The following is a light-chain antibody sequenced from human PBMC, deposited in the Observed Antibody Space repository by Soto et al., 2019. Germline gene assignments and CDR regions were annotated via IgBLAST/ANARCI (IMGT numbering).Light chain of an antibody. CDR2: DVT. J-gene: IGLJ1*01. V-gene: IGLV2-14*01. CDR3: SSFTSSITYV. CDR1: SSDVGGYNS. Sequence: QSVLTQPASVSGSPGQSITISCTGTSSDVGGYNSVSWDRQDPGTAPKLMIYDVTNRPSGVSTRFSGSKSGNTASLAISGLQAEDEADYYCSSFTSSITYVFRTGTKVTVL.